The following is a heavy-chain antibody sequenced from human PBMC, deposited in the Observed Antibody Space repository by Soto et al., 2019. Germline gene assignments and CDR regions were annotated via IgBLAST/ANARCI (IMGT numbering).Heavy chain of an antibody. CDR3: ARDDIPGIAVSTYGMDV. J-gene: IGHJ6*02. V-gene: IGHV3-33*01. D-gene: IGHD6-19*01. CDR1: GFIFSNFG. CDR2: IWYDGSNE. Sequence: QVQLVESGGGVVQPRRSLRLSCAASGFIFSNFGMHWVRQAPGKGLEWVAVIWYDGSNEYYADSVKGRFTISKDNSKSTLYLQMNSLRAEDTAVYYCARDDIPGIAVSTYGMDVWGQGTTVTVSS.